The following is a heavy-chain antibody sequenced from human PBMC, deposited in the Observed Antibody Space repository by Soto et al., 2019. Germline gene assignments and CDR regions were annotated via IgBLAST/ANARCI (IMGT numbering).Heavy chain of an antibody. Sequence: QVQLVESGGGAVQPGRSLRLSCAASGFTFSTYAMHWVRQAPGKGLEWVAVISYDGSKKLFADSVKGRFTISRDNSKNTVYLQMHSLRADDTAVYFCAKEGHTAGGMDVWGQGTTVPVSS. J-gene: IGHJ6*02. CDR3: AKEGHTAGGMDV. CDR1: GFTFSTYA. CDR2: ISYDGSKK. D-gene: IGHD2-21*01. V-gene: IGHV3-30*04.